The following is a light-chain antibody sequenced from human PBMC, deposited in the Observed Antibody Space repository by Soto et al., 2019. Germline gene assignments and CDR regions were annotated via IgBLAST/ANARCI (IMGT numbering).Light chain of an antibody. J-gene: IGLJ2*01. V-gene: IGLV2-23*01. Sequence: QSALTQPASVSGSPGQSITISCTGTSSDVGNFNHVSWYLQHPGKAPKLLIYEGTERPSGVSNRFSGSKSGNTASLTISGLQDEDEADYYCCSYATSGAGVFGGGTKLTVL. CDR1: SSDVGNFNH. CDR2: EGT. CDR3: CSYATSGAGV.